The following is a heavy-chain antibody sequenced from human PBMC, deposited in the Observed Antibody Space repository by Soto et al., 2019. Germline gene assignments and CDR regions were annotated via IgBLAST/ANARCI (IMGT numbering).Heavy chain of an antibody. Sequence: GLMILSCTASGFTISSYIMNWISQTTGKGLEWVSSISSSSSYIYYADSVKGRFTISRDNAKNSLYLQMNSLRAEDTAVYYCASELRYFDWFPRAYYYGMDVWGQGTTVTVSS. CDR2: ISSSSSYI. V-gene: IGHV3-21*01. CDR1: GFTISSYI. CDR3: ASELRYFDWFPRAYYYGMDV. D-gene: IGHD3-9*01. J-gene: IGHJ6*02.